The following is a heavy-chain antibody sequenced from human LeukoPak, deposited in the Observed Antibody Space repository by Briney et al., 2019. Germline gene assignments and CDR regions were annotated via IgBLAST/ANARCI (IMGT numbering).Heavy chain of an antibody. CDR1: GFTFSSYW. Sequence: GGSLRLSCAASGFTFSSYWMSWVRQAPGKGLEWVANIKQDGSEKYYVDSVKGRFTISRDNAKNSLYLQMNSLRAEDTAVYYCARDLTATVTTRGAFNYWGQGTLVTVSS. V-gene: IGHV3-7*01. J-gene: IGHJ4*02. D-gene: IGHD4-17*01. CDR2: IKQDGSEK. CDR3: ARDLTATVTTRGAFNY.